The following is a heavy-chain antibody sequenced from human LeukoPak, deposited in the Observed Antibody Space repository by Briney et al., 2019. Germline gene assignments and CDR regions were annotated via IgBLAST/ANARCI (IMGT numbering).Heavy chain of an antibody. J-gene: IGHJ5*02. D-gene: IGHD2-2*01. V-gene: IGHV1-2*02. Sequence: GASVKVSCTASGYTFTGYYMHWVRQAPGQGLEWMGWINPNSGGTNYAQKFQGRVTMTRDTSISTAYMELSRLRSDDTAVYYCARDDVYCSSTSCQENWFDPWGQGTLVTVSS. CDR3: ARDDVYCSSTSCQENWFDP. CDR2: INPNSGGT. CDR1: GYTFTGYY.